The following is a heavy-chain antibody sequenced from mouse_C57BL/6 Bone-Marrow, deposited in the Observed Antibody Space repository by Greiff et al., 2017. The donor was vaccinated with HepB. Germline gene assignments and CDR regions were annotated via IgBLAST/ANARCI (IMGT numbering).Heavy chain of an antibody. D-gene: IGHD4-1*01. V-gene: IGHV5-4*01. CDR2: ISDGGSYT. CDR3: ARDRAGTHYYAMDY. CDR1: GFTFSSYA. Sequence: DVHLVESGGGLVKPGGSLKLSCAASGFTFSSYAMSWVRQTPEKRLEWVATISDGGSYTYYPDNVKGRFTISRDNAKNNLYLQMSHLKSEDTAMYYCARDRAGTHYYAMDYWGQGTSVTVSS. J-gene: IGHJ4*01.